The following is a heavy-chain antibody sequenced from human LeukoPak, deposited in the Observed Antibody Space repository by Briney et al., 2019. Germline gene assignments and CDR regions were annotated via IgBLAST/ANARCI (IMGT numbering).Heavy chain of an antibody. CDR1: GFTFSSYW. CDR3: ASAPYNHCPRQNDY. Sequence: PGGSLRLSCAASGFTFSSYWMSWVRQAPGKGLEWVANIKQDGSEKYYVDSVKGRFTISRDNAKNSLYLQMNSLRAEDTAVYYCASAPYNHCPRQNDYRGQGTLVSVSS. CDR2: IKQDGSEK. D-gene: IGHD1-1*01. V-gene: IGHV3-7*01. J-gene: IGHJ4*02.